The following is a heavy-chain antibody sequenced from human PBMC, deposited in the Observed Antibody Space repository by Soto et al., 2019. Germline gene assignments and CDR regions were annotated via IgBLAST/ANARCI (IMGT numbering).Heavy chain of an antibody. D-gene: IGHD3-3*01. CDR1: GYTFTSYD. V-gene: IGHV1-8*01. CDR2: MNPNSGNT. Sequence: GASVKVSCKASGYTFTSYDINWVRQATGQGLEWMGWMNPNSGNTGYAQKFQGRVTMTRNTSISTAYMELSSLRSEDTAVYYCAREGAPERGLKTISKIFGVFRQNYYYMDVWGKGTTVTVSS. J-gene: IGHJ6*03. CDR3: AREGAPERGLKTISKIFGVFRQNYYYMDV.